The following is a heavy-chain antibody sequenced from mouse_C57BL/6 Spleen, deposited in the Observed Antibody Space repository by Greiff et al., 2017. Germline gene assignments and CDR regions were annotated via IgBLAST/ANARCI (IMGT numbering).Heavy chain of an antibody. CDR2: IDPSDSYT. CDR1: GYTFTSYW. D-gene: IGHD1-1*01. Sequence: QVHVKQPGAELVRPGTSVKLSCKASGYTFTSYWMHWVKQRPGQGLEWIGVIDPSDSYTNYNQKFKGKATLTVEKSSSTVYMQLSRLTSEDSAVYYCARTLITPVDSDYWGQGTTLTVSS. CDR3: ARTLITPVDSDY. J-gene: IGHJ2*01. V-gene: IGHV1-59*01.